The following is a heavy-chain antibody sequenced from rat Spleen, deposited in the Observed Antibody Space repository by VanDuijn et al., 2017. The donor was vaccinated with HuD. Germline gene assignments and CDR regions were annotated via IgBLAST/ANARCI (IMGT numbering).Heavy chain of an antibody. CDR3: VRQDTSGYSNCFAY. J-gene: IGHJ3*01. CDR1: GFTFSTFP. V-gene: IGHV5S23*01. CDR2: SRYGGGGN. Sequence: EVQLMESVGGLVQPGRSLILSCTASGFTFSTFPMDWVCQAPTQGLEWVAYSRYGGGGNYNAESVEGRITRNRDNAKNTLYLQLYSLRSEDTATYYCVRQDTSGYSNCFAYWGQGTLVTVSS. D-gene: IGHD4-3*01.